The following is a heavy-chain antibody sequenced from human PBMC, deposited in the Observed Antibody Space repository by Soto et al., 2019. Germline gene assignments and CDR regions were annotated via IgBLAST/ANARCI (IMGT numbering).Heavy chain of an antibody. CDR3: ARDGGHGPRREPGWFDP. J-gene: IGHJ5*02. V-gene: IGHV1-18*01. CDR2: ISAYNGNT. CDR1: GYTFTSYG. Sequence: GASVKVSCKASGYTFTSYGISWVRQAPGQGLEWMGWISAYNGNTNYAQKLQGRVTMTTDTSTSTAYMELRSLRSDDTAVYYCARDGGHGPRREPGWFDPWGKGTLVTVAS. D-gene: IGHD3-16*01.